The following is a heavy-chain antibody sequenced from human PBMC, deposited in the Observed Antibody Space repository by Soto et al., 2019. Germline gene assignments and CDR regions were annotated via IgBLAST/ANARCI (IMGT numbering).Heavy chain of an antibody. CDR3: ARDPLLGDSSGYYYGGDVGAFDI. CDR1: GGSISSYY. D-gene: IGHD3-22*01. J-gene: IGHJ3*02. CDR2: IYYSGST. Sequence: SETLSLTCTVSGGSISSYYWSWIRQPPGKGLEWIGYIYYSGSTNYNPSLKSRVTISADTSKNHFSLKLSSVTAADTAVYYCARDPLLGDSSGYYYGGDVGAFDIWGQGTMVTVSS. V-gene: IGHV4-59*01.